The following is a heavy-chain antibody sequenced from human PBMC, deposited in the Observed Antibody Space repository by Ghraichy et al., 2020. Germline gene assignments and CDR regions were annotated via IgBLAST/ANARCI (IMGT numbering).Heavy chain of an antibody. J-gene: IGHJ4*02. CDR2: IYYSGST. D-gene: IGHD3-10*01. Sequence: SETLSLTCTVSGGSISSSSYYWGWIRQPPGKGLEWIGSIYYSGSTYYNPSLKSRVTISVDTSKNQFSLKLSSVTAADTAVYYCARQSLQGGLFDYWGQGTLVTVSS. CDR3: ARQSLQGGLFDY. CDR1: GGSISSSSYY. V-gene: IGHV4-39*01.